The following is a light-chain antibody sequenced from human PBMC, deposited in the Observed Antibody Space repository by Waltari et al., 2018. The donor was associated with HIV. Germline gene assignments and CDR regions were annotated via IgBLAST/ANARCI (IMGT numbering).Light chain of an antibody. CDR1: SSNIGSNT. V-gene: IGLV1-44*01. CDR3: AAWDDSLNGFWV. CDR2: SNN. J-gene: IGLJ3*02. Sequence: QSVLTQPPSASGTPGQRVTISCSGSSSNIGSNTVNWYQQLHGTAPKRHIDSNNHRPAGVPDRFSGSKAGTSASLAISGLQSEDEADDYCAAWDDSLNGFWVFGGGTKLTVL.